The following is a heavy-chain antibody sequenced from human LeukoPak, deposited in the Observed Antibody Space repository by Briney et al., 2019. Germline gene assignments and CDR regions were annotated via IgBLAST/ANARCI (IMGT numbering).Heavy chain of an antibody. Sequence: ASVKVSCKASGYTFTGYYMHWVRRAPGQGLEWMGWICPNSGGTNYAQKFQGRVTMTRDTSISTAYMELSRLRSDDTAVYYCARAGYYYDSSDLYYYYGMDVWGQGTTVTVSS. V-gene: IGHV1-2*02. CDR3: ARAGYYYDSSDLYYYYGMDV. J-gene: IGHJ6*02. CDR2: ICPNSGGT. CDR1: GYTFTGYY. D-gene: IGHD3-22*01.